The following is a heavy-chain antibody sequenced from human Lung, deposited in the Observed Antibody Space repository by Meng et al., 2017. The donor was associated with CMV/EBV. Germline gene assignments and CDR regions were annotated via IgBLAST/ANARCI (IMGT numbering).Heavy chain of an antibody. Sequence: SCAASGFTFSSYAMHWVRQAPGKGLEWVAVISYDGSNKYYADSVKGRFTISRDNSKNTLYLQMNSLRAEDTAVYYCASSQGIAARPLDYWDQGPLVTVSS. CDR3: ASSQGIAARPLDY. V-gene: IGHV3-30*04. J-gene: IGHJ4*02. CDR1: GFTFSSYA. D-gene: IGHD6-6*01. CDR2: ISYDGSNK.